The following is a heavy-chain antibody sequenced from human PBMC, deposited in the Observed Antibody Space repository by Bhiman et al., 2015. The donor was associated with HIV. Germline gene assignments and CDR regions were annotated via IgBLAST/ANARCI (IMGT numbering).Heavy chain of an antibody. V-gene: IGHV3-7*01. Sequence: EVQLVESGGGLVQPGGGSLRLSCAASGFTFGSYGMAWVRQAPGRGLEWVANIKKDASVKYYVDDVKGRFTISRDNAKNTLYLQMNSLRAEDTAVYYCARDEGVPFFGVVTNYYGIGRLGPRDHGHRLL. CDR3: ARDEGVPFFGVVTNYYGIGR. D-gene: IGHD3-3*01. J-gene: IGHJ6*02. CDR2: IKKDASVK. CDR1: GFTFGSYG.